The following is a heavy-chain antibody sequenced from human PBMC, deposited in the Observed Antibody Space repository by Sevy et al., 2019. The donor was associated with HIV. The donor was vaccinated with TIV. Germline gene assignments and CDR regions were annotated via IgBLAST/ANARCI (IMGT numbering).Heavy chain of an antibody. D-gene: IGHD2-15*01. J-gene: IGHJ5*02. Sequence: GGSLRLSCAASGFTFNDYALHWVRQAPGKGLEWVAIISSDGDNTYYADTVKGRFTISRDNSKNTVYLQMNRLRAEDTAFYYCVREGAPYRNIRYCSGNNCFYNWFDPWDQGTLVTVSS. CDR3: VREGAPYRNIRYCSGNNCFYNWFDP. CDR2: ISSDGDNT. CDR1: GFTFNDYA. V-gene: IGHV3-30-3*01.